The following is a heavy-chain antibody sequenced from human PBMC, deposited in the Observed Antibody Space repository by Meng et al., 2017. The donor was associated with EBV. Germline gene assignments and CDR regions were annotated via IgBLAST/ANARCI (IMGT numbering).Heavy chain of an antibody. Sequence: GQLVHSGAKVKKPGSSVKVSCKTSGGTFRSDAISWVRQAPGQGLEWMGGLIPMSDAPHYAQKFQGRVTITADESTSTHYMDLSGLRSEDTAVYYCASESGRGFTPDYWGQGTLVTVSS. V-gene: IGHV1-69*01. CDR2: LIPMSDAP. D-gene: IGHD3-10*01. CDR1: GGTFRSDA. J-gene: IGHJ4*02. CDR3: ASESGRGFTPDY.